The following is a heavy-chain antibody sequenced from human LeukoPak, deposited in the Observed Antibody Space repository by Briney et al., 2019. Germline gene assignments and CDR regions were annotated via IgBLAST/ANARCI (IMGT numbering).Heavy chain of an antibody. J-gene: IGHJ6*03. D-gene: IGHD1-26*01. CDR3: ARDPYSGNYGNYYYYYMDV. V-gene: IGHV3-48*03. Sequence: GGSLRLSCAASGFTFSSYEMNWVRQAPGEGLEWVSYISSSGSTIYYADSVKGRFTISRDNAKNSLYLQMNSLGPEDTAVYYCARDPYSGNYGNYYYYYMDVWGKGTTVTISS. CDR2: ISSSGSTI. CDR1: GFTFSSYE.